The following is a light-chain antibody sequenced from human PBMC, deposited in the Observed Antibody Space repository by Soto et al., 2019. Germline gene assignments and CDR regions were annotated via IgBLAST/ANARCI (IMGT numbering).Light chain of an antibody. CDR1: SSDVGEENY. CDR2: EVS. J-gene: IGLJ2*01. Sequence: QSVLTQPPSASGSHGQSVTITCSGTSSDVGEENYVSWYQQHPGKVPKLILYEVSKRPSGVPDRFSGSRSGNTASLTVSGLQAEDEADYYCSSFAVSPVVFGGGTKLTVL. V-gene: IGLV2-8*01. CDR3: SSFAVSPVV.